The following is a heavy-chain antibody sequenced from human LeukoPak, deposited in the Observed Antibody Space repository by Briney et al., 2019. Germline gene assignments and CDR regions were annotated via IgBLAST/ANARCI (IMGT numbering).Heavy chain of an antibody. CDR1: GYTFTTSW. CDR2: VYPGDSDT. D-gene: IGHD3-16*02. CDR3: ARLGELSLGRY. V-gene: IGHV5-51*01. Sequence: GESLKISCKGSGYTFTTSWIGWVRQMPGKGLEWIAIVYPGDSDTRYSPSFQGQVTISADKSISTAYLQWSSLKASDTAMYYCARLGELSLGRYWGQGTLVTVSS. J-gene: IGHJ4*02.